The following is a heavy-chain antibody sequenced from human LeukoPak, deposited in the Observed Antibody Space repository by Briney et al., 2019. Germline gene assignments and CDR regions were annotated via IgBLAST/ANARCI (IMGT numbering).Heavy chain of an antibody. V-gene: IGHV3-23*01. D-gene: IGHD3-3*01. Sequence: GGSLRLSCVASGFTFTKCAMSWIRQAPGKGLEWVSAISGSGGSTYYADSVKGRFTISRDNSKNTLYLQMNSLRAEDTAVYYCARASLYYDFWSGFYYWGQGTLVTVSS. J-gene: IGHJ4*02. CDR1: GFTFTKCA. CDR3: ARASLYYDFWSGFYY. CDR2: ISGSGGST.